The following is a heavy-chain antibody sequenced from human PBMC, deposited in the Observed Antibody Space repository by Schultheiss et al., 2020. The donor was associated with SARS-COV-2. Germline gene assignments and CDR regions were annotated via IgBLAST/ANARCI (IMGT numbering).Heavy chain of an antibody. CDR2: IESSGDT. Sequence: GGSLRLSCAASGFTFSSYEMNWVRQAPGKGLEWVSYIESSGDTYYADSVKGRFTISRDNAKNSLYLQMNSLRAEDTAVYYCARDRGGVSYWGQGTLVTVSS. J-gene: IGHJ4*02. D-gene: IGHD3-10*01. CDR1: GFTFSSYE. V-gene: IGHV3-48*03. CDR3: ARDRGGVSY.